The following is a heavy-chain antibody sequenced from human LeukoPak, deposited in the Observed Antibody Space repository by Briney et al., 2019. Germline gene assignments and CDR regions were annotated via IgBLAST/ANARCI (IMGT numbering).Heavy chain of an antibody. CDR2: MNPNSGNT. D-gene: IGHD6-13*01. CDR3: ARGYRYGSSWYPGY. CDR1: GYTFTSYD. J-gene: IGHJ4*02. Sequence: ASVKVSCKVSGYTFTSYDINWVRQATGQGLEWMGWMNPNSGNTGYAQKLQGRVTMTRNTSISTAYMELSSLRSEDTAMYYCARGYRYGSSWYPGYWGQGTLVTVSS. V-gene: IGHV1-8*01.